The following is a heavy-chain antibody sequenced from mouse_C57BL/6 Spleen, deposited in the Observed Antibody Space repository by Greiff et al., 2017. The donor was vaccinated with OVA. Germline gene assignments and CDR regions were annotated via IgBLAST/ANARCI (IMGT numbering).Heavy chain of an antibody. CDR2: INPNNGGT. J-gene: IGHJ3*01. CDR1: GYTFTDYY. V-gene: IGHV1-26*01. D-gene: IGHD2-4*01. CDR3: ARGGYEYDGAY. Sequence: EVQLQQSGPELVKPGASVKISCKASGYTFTDYYMNWVKQSPGKSLEWIGDINPNNGGTSYNQKFKGKATLTVDKSSSTAYMELRSLTSEDSAVYYCARGGYEYDGAYWGQGTLVTVSA.